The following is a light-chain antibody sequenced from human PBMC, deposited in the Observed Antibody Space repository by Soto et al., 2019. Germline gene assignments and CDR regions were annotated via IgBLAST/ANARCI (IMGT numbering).Light chain of an antibody. Sequence: ENRVDQSPSPIATNEGERVTITCQASQGISNYLNWYQQKPGKAPKLLIYDASNLETGVPSRFSGSGSGTDFTFTISIRHPEDMATSYYQGHCKPPLTVCGGTKVDIK. CDR3: QGHCKPPLT. V-gene: IGKV1-33*01. J-gene: IGKJ4*01. CDR1: QGISNY. CDR2: DAS.